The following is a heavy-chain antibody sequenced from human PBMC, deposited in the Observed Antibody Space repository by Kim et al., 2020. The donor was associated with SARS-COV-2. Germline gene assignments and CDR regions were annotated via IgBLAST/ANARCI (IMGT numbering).Heavy chain of an antibody. CDR3: ARGEGESHPGAYYFDY. J-gene: IGHJ4*02. D-gene: IGHD3-16*01. Sequence: GGSLRLSCAASGFTFSSYAMHWVRQAPGKGLEWVAVISYDGSNKYYADSVKGRFTISRDNSKNTLYLQMNSLRAEDTAVYYCARGEGESHPGAYYFDYWGQGTLVTVSS. CDR2: ISYDGSNK. CDR1: GFTFSSYA. V-gene: IGHV3-30-3*01.